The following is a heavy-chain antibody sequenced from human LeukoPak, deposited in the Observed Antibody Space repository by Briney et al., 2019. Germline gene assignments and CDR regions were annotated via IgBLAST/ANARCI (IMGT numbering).Heavy chain of an antibody. Sequence: GGSLRLSCAASGFTFSDYYMSWIRQAPGKGLEWVSYISSSSSTIYYADSVKGRFTISRDNAKNSLYLQMNSLRAEDTAVYYCARARGMVRGVIIALWYFDYWGQGTLVTVSS. CDR3: ARARGMVRGVIIALWYFDY. CDR2: ISSSSSTI. V-gene: IGHV3-11*04. J-gene: IGHJ4*02. D-gene: IGHD3-10*01. CDR1: GFTFSDYY.